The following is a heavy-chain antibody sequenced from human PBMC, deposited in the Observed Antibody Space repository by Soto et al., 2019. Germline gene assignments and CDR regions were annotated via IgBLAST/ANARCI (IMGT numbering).Heavy chain of an antibody. CDR1: GGSFSGYY. CDR3: ASCVVAPAAKSYYYYYMDV. J-gene: IGHJ6*03. V-gene: IGHV4-34*01. D-gene: IGHD2-2*01. Sequence: SETLSLTCAVYGGSFSGYYWSWLRQPPGKGLEWIGEINHSGSTNYNPSLKSRVTISVDTSKNQFSLKLSSVTAADTAVYYCASCVVAPAAKSYYYYYMDVWGKGTTVTVSS. CDR2: INHSGST.